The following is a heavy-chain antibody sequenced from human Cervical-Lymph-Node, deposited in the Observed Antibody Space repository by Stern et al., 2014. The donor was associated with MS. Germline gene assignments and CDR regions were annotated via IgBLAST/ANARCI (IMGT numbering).Heavy chain of an antibody. J-gene: IGHJ4*02. CDR3: ARSDRPKYYYDSSGYYPGLFDY. D-gene: IGHD3-22*01. CDR1: GYTFTSYY. CDR2: INPSGGST. Sequence: QVQLVQSGAEVKKPGASVKVSCKASGYTFTSYYMHWVRQAPGQGLEWMGIINPSGGSTSYAQKFQGRVTMTRDTSTSTVYMELSSLRSEDTAVYYCARSDRPKYYYDSSGYYPGLFDYWGQGTLVTVSS. V-gene: IGHV1-46*01.